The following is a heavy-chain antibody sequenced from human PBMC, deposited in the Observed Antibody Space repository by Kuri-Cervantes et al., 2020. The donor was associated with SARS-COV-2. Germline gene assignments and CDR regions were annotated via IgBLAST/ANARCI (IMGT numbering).Heavy chain of an antibody. J-gene: IGHJ6*03. Sequence: SVKVSCKASGGTFSSYTISWVRQAPGQGLEWMGGIIPIFGTANYAQKFQGRVTMTRDTSTSTVYMELSSLRSEDTAVYYCARYASMPPHFLYYYYMDVWGKGTMVTVSS. CDR1: GGTFSSYT. V-gene: IGHV1-69*05. CDR3: ARYASMPPHFLYYYYMDV. CDR2: IIPIFGTA. D-gene: IGHD2/OR15-2a*01.